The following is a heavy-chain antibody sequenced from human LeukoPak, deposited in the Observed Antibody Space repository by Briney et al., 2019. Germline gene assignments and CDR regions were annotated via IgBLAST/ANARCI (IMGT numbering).Heavy chain of an antibody. CDR2: INPNSGDT. Sequence: ASVNVSCKASGYTFTVYFMHWVRQAPGQRLEWMGWINPNSGDTNYAQKFQGRVTMTRDTSISTAYMELSRLRSDDTAVYYCARSYSSSSEGLWGQGTLVTVSS. CDR3: ARSYSSSSEGL. D-gene: IGHD6-6*01. J-gene: IGHJ4*02. CDR1: GYTFTVYF. V-gene: IGHV1-2*02.